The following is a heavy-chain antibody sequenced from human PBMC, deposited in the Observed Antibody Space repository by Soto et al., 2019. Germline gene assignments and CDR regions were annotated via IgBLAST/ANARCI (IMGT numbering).Heavy chain of an antibody. Sequence: QVQLVESGGGVVQPGRSLRLSCAASGFTFSSYGMHWVRQAPGKGLEWVAVISYDGSNKYYADSVKGRFTISRDNSKNTLYLQMNSLRAEDTAVYYCAKDYHSLDYWGQGTLVTVSS. CDR3: AKDYHSLDY. CDR2: ISYDGSNK. V-gene: IGHV3-30*18. CDR1: GFTFSSYG. D-gene: IGHD2-15*01. J-gene: IGHJ4*02.